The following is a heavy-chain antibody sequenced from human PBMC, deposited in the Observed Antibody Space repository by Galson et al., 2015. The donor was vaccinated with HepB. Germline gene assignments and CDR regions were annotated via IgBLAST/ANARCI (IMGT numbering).Heavy chain of an antibody. CDR2: ISAYSGNT. D-gene: IGHD2-2*01. J-gene: IGHJ5*02. CDR3: ARDGAPPDPIVPAVSGWFDP. V-gene: IGHV1-18*04. CDR1: GYTFTNYG. Sequence: SVKVSCKASGYTFTNYGISWVRQAPGQGLEWMGWISAYSGNTKYAQNLQGRVTMTTDTSTSTAYMELRSLRSDDSAVYYCARDGAPPDPIVPAVSGWFDPWGQGTLVTVSS.